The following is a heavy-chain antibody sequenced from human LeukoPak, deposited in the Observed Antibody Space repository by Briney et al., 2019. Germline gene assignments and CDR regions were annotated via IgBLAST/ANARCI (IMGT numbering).Heavy chain of an antibody. D-gene: IGHD6-13*01. CDR3: AKGEQQLVKVPPYYFDY. CDR1: GDSVSSNSAA. Sequence: SQTLSYTCAISGDSVSSNSAAWNWIRQSPSRGLEWLGRTYYRSKWYNDYAVSVKSRITINPDTSKNQFSLQLNSVTPEDTAVYYCAKGEQQLVKVPPYYFDYWGQGTLVTVSS. V-gene: IGHV6-1*01. J-gene: IGHJ4*02. CDR2: TYYRSKWYN.